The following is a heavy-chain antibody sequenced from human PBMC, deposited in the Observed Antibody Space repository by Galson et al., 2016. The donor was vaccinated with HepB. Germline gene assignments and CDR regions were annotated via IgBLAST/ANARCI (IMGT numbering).Heavy chain of an antibody. CDR1: GGSISSSNW. V-gene: IGHV4-4*02. J-gene: IGHJ6*02. CDR3: ATYSSGWFRYYYVMDV. Sequence: SETLSLTCSVSGGSISSSNWWTWVRQCPGKGLEWIGEIYHSGSTKYNPSLKSRVTISVDKSKNKFSLKLSSVTAADTAAYYCATYSSGWFRYYYVMDVWGQGTTVTVSS. D-gene: IGHD6-19*01. CDR2: IYHSGST.